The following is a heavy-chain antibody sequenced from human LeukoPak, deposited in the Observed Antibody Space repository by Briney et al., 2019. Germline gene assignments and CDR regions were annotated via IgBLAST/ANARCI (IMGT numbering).Heavy chain of an antibody. CDR3: ARSSDPGDFVFPFDY. V-gene: IGHV3-23*01. J-gene: IGHJ4*02. CDR1: GFTFSSYA. Sequence: PGGSLRLSCAASGFTFSSYAMSWVRQAPGKGLEWVSAISGSGGSTYYADSVKDRFTISRDNSKNTLYLQMNSLRAEDTAMYYCARSSDPGDFVFPFDYWGQGTLVTVSS. D-gene: IGHD4-17*01. CDR2: ISGSGGST.